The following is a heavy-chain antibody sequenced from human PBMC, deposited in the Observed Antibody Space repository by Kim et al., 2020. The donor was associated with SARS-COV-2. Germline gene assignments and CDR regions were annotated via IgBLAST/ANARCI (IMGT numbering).Heavy chain of an antibody. CDR2: IWYDGSNK. CDR3: ARAPTRGVVPAAMGRNWFDP. V-gene: IGHV3-33*01. D-gene: IGHD2-2*01. Sequence: GGSLRLSCAASGFTFSSYGMHWVRQAPGKGLEWVAVIWYDGSNKYYADSVKGRFTISRDNSKNTLYLQMNSLRAEDTAVYYCARAPTRGVVPAAMGRNWFDPWGQGTLVTVSS. J-gene: IGHJ5*02. CDR1: GFTFSSYG.